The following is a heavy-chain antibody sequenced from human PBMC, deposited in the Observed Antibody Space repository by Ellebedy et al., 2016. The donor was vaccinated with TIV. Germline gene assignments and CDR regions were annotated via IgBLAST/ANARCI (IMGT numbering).Heavy chain of an antibody. CDR3: AKPGTTGTLLPYCFDY. J-gene: IGHJ4*02. CDR1: GFTFSDFS. CDR2: ISGSGGST. D-gene: IGHD1-1*01. Sequence: GESLKISCAASGFTFSDFSMNWVRQAPGKGLEWVSAISGSGGSTYYADSVKGRFTISRDNSKNTLYLQMNSLRAEDTAVYFCAKPGTTGTLLPYCFDYWGQGTLVTVSS. V-gene: IGHV3-23*01.